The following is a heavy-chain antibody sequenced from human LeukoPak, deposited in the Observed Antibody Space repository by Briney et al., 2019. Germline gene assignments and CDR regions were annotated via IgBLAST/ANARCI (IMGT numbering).Heavy chain of an antibody. CDR2: IYYGGST. CDR1: GGSISSYY. Sequence: SETLSLTCTVSGGSISSYYWSWIRQPPGKGLEWIGYIYYGGSTNYNPSLKSRVTISVDTSKNQFSLKLSSVTAADTAVYYCARCIAAAGTWWFDPWGQGTLVTVSS. CDR3: ARCIAAAGTWWFDP. V-gene: IGHV4-59*08. D-gene: IGHD6-13*01. J-gene: IGHJ5*02.